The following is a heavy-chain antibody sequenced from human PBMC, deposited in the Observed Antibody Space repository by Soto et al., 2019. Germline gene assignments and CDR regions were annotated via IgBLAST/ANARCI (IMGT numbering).Heavy chain of an antibody. V-gene: IGHV4-34*01. Sequence: SETLSLTCAVYGGSFSGCYWSWIRQPPGKGLEWIGEINHSGSTNYNPSLKSRVTISVDTSKNQFSLKLSSVTAADTAVYYCARQPYSYGSSGFDYWGQGTLVTVSS. CDR1: GGSFSGCY. J-gene: IGHJ4*02. D-gene: IGHD5-18*01. CDR2: INHSGST. CDR3: ARQPYSYGSSGFDY.